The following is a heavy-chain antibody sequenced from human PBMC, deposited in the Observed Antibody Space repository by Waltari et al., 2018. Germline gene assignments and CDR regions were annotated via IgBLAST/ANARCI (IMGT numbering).Heavy chain of an antibody. CDR3: AGDWRRSLELFDWFFFALDF. D-gene: IGHD3-9*01. J-gene: IGHJ4*02. V-gene: IGHV3-23*01. CDR1: GFTFSNHA. CDR2: IGYDGRTI. Sequence: EVAPLESGGGLVQPGGSLRPSCAASGFTFSNHAMSWVRQAPGQGLEWVSVIGYDGRTIHCADAVRDRFTISRDNARKTLYLEMSSLGAEDTAVYYCAGDWRRSLELFDWFFFALDFWGQGTLVAVSS.